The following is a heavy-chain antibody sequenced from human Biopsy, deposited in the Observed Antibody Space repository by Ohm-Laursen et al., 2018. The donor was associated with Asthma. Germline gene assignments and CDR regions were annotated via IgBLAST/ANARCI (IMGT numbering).Heavy chain of an antibody. CDR2: IRISGSTT. Sequence: GSLRLSCAASGFSFSDYYMKWIRQAPGKGLEWVSAIRISGSTTYPAESVKGRFTISRDNAQKSLFLQMGSLRAEDTAIYYCARVFESSEWGPFYHFGLDVWGQGTTVAVSS. D-gene: IGHD6-25*01. V-gene: IGHV3-11*01. CDR3: ARVFESSEWGPFYHFGLDV. J-gene: IGHJ6*02. CDR1: GFSFSDYY.